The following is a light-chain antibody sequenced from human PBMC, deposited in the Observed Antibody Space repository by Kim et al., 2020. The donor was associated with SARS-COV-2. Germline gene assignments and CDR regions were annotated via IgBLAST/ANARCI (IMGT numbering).Light chain of an antibody. V-gene: IGLV2-18*02. CDR1: ISDVANYNR. J-gene: IGLJ1*01. Sequence: QSALTQPPSVSGSPGQSVTISCTGIISDVANYNRVSLYQQPPGTAPKVLIYEVTNRPSGVPDRFSGSKSGNTASLTISGLQAEDEADYYCCSYTSSSTYYVFGTGTKVTVL. CDR3: CSYTSSSTYYV. CDR2: EVT.